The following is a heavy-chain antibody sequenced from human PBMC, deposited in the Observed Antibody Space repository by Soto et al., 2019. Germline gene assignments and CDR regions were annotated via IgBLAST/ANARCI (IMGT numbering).Heavy chain of an antibody. CDR1: GYTFTSYG. D-gene: IGHD2-2*01. Sequence: ASVKVSCKASGYTFTSYGISWVRQAPGQGLEWMGWISAYNGNTNYAQKLQGRVTMTTDTSTSTAYMELRSLRSDDTAVYYCTRADMVVVRYKGMDVWGQGTTVTVSS. J-gene: IGHJ6*02. CDR2: ISAYNGNT. CDR3: TRADMVVVRYKGMDV. V-gene: IGHV1-18*01.